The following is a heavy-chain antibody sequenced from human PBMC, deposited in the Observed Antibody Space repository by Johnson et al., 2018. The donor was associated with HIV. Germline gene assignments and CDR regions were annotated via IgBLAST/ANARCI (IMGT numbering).Heavy chain of an antibody. CDR1: RFTFSSYA. D-gene: IGHD1-26*01. CDR2: ISYDGSNK. J-gene: IGHJ3*02. CDR3: AREWELLGSAFDI. Sequence: VQLVESGGGVVQPGRSLRLSCAASRFTFSSYAMHWVRQAPGKGLEWVAVISYDGSNKYYADSVKGRFTISRDNSKNTLYLQMNSLRAEDTAVYYCAREWELLGSAFDIWGQGTMVTVSS. V-gene: IGHV3-30-3*01.